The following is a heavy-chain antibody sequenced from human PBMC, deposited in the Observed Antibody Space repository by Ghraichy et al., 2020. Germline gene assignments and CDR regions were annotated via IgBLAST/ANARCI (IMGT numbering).Heavy chain of an antibody. CDR1: GGSISSYY. CDR2: IYYSGST. V-gene: IGHV4-59*01. J-gene: IGHJ3*02. CDR3: ARARRDAFDI. Sequence: SETLSLTCTVSGGSISSYYWSWIRQPPGKGLEWIGYIYYSGSTNYNPSLKSRVTISVDTSKNQFSLKLSSVTAADTAVYYCARARRDAFDIWGQGTMVTVSS.